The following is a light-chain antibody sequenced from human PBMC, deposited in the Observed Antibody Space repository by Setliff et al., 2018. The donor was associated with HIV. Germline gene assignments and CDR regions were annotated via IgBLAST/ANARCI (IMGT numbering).Light chain of an antibody. CDR1: SSNIGRNT. J-gene: IGLJ1*01. V-gene: IGLV1-44*01. Sequence: QSALTQPPSVSATPGQGVAISCSGSSSNIGRNTVSWYQHLPGSAPKFLICNDNQCPPGVPDRFAAPKSGVSASLAISGLRPEDEADYYCAAWDNTLNAFVFGTGTKVTV. CDR3: AAWDNTLNAFV. CDR2: NDN.